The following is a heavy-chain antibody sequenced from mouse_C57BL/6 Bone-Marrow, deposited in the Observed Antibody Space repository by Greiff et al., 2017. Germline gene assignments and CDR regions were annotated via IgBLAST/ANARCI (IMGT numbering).Heavy chain of an antibody. CDR1: GYTFTDYY. Sequence: QVHVKQSGPELVKPGASVKISCKASGYTFTDYYINWVKQRPGQGLEWIGWIFPGSGSTYYNEKFKGKATLTVDKSSSTAYMLLSSLTSEDSAVYFCARKMDDYDYYYAMDYWGQGTSVTVSS. D-gene: IGHD2-4*01. CDR3: ARKMDDYDYYYAMDY. J-gene: IGHJ4*01. CDR2: IFPGSGST. V-gene: IGHV1-75*01.